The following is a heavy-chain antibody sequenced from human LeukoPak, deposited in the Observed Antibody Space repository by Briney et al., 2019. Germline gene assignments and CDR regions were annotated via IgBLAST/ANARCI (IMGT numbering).Heavy chain of an antibody. CDR1: GFTFDMYA. J-gene: IGHJ6*02. Sequence: GGSLRLSCAASGFTFDMYAISWGRQAPGKGLEWVASVSGGVGATYYSDSVRGRFTISRDNSKKTVSPQLNSLRAEDTAVYYCTKGGDFTNSWYYYGMDVWGQGTTVIVSS. V-gene: IGHV3-23*01. CDR3: TKGGDFTNSWYYYGMDV. D-gene: IGHD6-13*01. CDR2: VSGGVGAT.